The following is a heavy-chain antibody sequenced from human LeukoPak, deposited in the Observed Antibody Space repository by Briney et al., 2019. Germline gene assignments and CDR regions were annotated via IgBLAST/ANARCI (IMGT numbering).Heavy chain of an antibody. CDR3: ASGPYYDSSGKRLKGPNSDWYFDL. J-gene: IGHJ2*01. V-gene: IGHV3-66*01. D-gene: IGHD3-22*01. CDR2: IYSGGST. Sequence: GGSLRLSCAASGFTVSSNYMSWVRQAPGKGLEWVSVIYSGGSTYYADSVKGRFTISRDNSKNTLYLQMNSLRAEDTAVYYCASGPYYDSSGKRLKGPNSDWYFDLWGRGTLVTVSS. CDR1: GFTVSSNY.